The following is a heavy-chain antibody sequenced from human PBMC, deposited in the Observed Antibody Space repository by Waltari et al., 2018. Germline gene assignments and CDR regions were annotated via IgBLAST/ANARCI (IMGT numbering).Heavy chain of an antibody. J-gene: IGHJ2*01. Sequence: EVQLVESGGGLVKPGGSLRLYCAASGFTFSSYSMNWVRQAPGKGLEWVSSISSSSSYIYYADSVKGRFTISRDNAKNSLYLQMNSLRAEDTAVYYCASGMTSRYFDLWGRGTLVTVSS. CDR1: GFTFSSYS. CDR2: ISSSSSYI. CDR3: ASGMTSRYFDL. V-gene: IGHV3-21*01.